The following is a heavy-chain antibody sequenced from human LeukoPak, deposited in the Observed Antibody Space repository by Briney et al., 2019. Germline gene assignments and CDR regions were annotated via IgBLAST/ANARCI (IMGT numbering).Heavy chain of an antibody. CDR2: ITGSGGST. D-gene: IGHD6-6*01. Sequence: GGSLRLSCAASGFTFSNYAMSWVRQPPGKGLEWVSAITGSGGSTYYADSVKGRFTTSRDNSKNTLYLQMSSLRVEETAVYYCAKGSGGSRPYYFDYWGQGTLVTVSS. J-gene: IGHJ4*02. CDR3: AKGSGGSRPYYFDY. CDR1: GFTFSNYA. V-gene: IGHV3-23*01.